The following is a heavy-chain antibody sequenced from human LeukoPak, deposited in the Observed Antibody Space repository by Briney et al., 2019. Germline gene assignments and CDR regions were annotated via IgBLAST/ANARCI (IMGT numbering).Heavy chain of an antibody. J-gene: IGHJ5*02. V-gene: IGHV1-8*01. CDR3: VRDGEGVAISVNYWFDP. CDR1: GFTFTIYD. D-gene: IGHD3-10*01. Sequence: ASVTVSCKASGFTFTIYDINWVRQASGQGLEWMGWMNPNTGDTGYAQKFQGRVTMTRDISISTAYMELRGLRSEDTAIYYCVRDGEGVAISVNYWFDPWGQGTLVTVSS. CDR2: MNPNTGDT.